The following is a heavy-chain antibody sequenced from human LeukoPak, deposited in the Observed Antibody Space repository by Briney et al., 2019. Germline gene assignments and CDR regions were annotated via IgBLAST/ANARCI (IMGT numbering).Heavy chain of an antibody. Sequence: GWSVRLSWAAAGFTVSSSYMSWVSQAGGKGLGWVSVIYSGGSTYYGDSVKGRFTISRDNSKNTLYLQTNSLRAEDTAVYYCASYRNGGYLGQGTLVTVSS. J-gene: IGHJ4*02. CDR1: GFTVSSSY. CDR2: IYSGGST. V-gene: IGHV3-66*01. CDR3: ASYRNGGY. D-gene: IGHD1-1*01.